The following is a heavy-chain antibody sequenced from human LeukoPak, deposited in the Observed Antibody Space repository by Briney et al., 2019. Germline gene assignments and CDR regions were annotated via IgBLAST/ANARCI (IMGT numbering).Heavy chain of an antibody. D-gene: IGHD4-11*01. J-gene: IGHJ4*02. V-gene: IGHV3-48*01. CDR2: ISSSSSTI. CDR1: GFTFSTYS. Sequence: GGSLRLSCAASGFTFSTYSMTWVRQAPGKGLEWVSYISSSSSTIYYGDSVKGRFTVSRDNAKNSLYLQMNSLRAEDTAVYFCARDSYSKNDYWGQGTLVTVSS. CDR3: ARDSYSKNDY.